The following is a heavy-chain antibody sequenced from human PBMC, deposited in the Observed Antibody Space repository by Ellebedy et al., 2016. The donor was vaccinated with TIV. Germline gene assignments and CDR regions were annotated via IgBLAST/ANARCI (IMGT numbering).Heavy chain of an antibody. Sequence: GESLKISXKGSGYRSTNYWIGWVRQMPGKGLEWMGIIYPGDSDTRYSPSFQGQFTMSADKSISTAYLQWSGLEASDTAMYYCARRADYYDSSGYGPVYYWGQGTLVTVSS. D-gene: IGHD3-22*01. CDR1: GYRSTNYW. J-gene: IGHJ4*02. CDR2: IYPGDSDT. CDR3: ARRADYYDSSGYGPVYY. V-gene: IGHV5-51*01.